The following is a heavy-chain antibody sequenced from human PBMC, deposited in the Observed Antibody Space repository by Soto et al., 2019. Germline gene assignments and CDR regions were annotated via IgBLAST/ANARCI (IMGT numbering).Heavy chain of an antibody. V-gene: IGHV6-1*01. J-gene: IGHJ5*01. CDR1: VDSVSTNTAT. CDR2: TYYRSKWET. CDR3: ARLIGTSWLES. D-gene: IGHD2-2*01. Sequence: QVQLQQSGPGLVKPSQTLSLTCAISVDSVSTNTATWDWNRQSPSRGLERLGGTYYRSKWETDYEVSVKGRITINPDTSNNPFSLQMNSVPPDDTAAYYCARLIGTSWLESWGQGTLVTVSS.